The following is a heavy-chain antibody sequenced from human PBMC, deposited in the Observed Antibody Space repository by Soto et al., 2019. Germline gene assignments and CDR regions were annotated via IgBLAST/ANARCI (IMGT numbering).Heavy chain of an antibody. CDR2: IYYSGST. D-gene: IGHD3-10*01. CDR1: GGSINSGGYY. J-gene: IGHJ3*02. Sequence: PSETLSLTCTVSGGSINSGGYYWSWIRQHPGKGLEWIGYIYYSGSTYYNPSLKSRVTISVDTSKNQFSLKLSSVTAADTAVYYCARDKRITMVRGVIFQNAFDIWGQGTMVTVSS. V-gene: IGHV4-31*03. CDR3: ARDKRITMVRGVIFQNAFDI.